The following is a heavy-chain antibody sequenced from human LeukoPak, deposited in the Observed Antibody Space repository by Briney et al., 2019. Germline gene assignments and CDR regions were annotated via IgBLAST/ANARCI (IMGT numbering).Heavy chain of an antibody. CDR2: VSGRGGST. D-gene: IGHD1-26*01. J-gene: IGHJ4*02. CDR1: GLTFSSYC. CDR3: AKDPRRWELRDY. V-gene: IGHV3-23*01. Sequence: GRSLRLSCAASGLTFSSYCMSWARQAPGKGLEWVSAVSGRGGSTYYADSVRDRFNISRDNSKNTLYLQMNSLRAEDTAVYYCAKDPRRWELRDYWGQGTLVTVSS.